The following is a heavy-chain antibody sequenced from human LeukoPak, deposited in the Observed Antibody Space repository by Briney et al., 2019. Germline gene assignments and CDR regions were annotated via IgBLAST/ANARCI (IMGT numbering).Heavy chain of an antibody. CDR3: ARSRFYDSSGYKRTYFFYF. Sequence: SQTLSITCTVSGGSIIGSYWTWIRQSPGEGLEWIGYIYNTVEVKYNPSLQSRVTSSIDMSRDLFSLRLDSVTAAGTAVYYCARSRFYDSSGYKRTYFFYFWGRGALVSV. D-gene: IGHD3-22*01. CDR2: IYNTVEV. J-gene: IGHJ2*01. V-gene: IGHV4-59*01. CDR1: GGSIIGSY.